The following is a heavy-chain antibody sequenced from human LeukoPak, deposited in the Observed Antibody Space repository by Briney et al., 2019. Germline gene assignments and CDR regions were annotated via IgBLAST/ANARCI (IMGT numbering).Heavy chain of an antibody. CDR1: GRSISSGGYY. J-gene: IGHJ4*02. V-gene: IGHV4-31*03. CDR3: ARGYDSSGYRY. Sequence: SQTLSLTCTVSGRSISSGGYYWSWIRQHPGKGLEWIGYSYYSGSTYYNPSLKSRVTISVDTSKNQFSLKLSSVTAADTAVYYCARGYDSSGYRYWGQGTLVTVSS. CDR2: SYYSGST. D-gene: IGHD3-22*01.